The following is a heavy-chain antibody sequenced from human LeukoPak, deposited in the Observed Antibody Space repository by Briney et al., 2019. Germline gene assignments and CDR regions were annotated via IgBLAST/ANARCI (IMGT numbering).Heavy chain of an antibody. J-gene: IGHJ4*02. CDR1: GFTFSSYE. CDR3: ASMRPAADDYDYVWGSYRSSDY. D-gene: IGHD3-16*02. Sequence: PGGSLRLSCAASGFTFSSYEMNWVRQAPGKGLEWVSYISSSGSTIYYADSVKGRFTIYRDNDKNSLYLQMNSLRAEDTAVYYCASMRPAADDYDYVWGSYRSSDYWGQGTLVTVSS. CDR2: ISSSGSTI. V-gene: IGHV3-48*03.